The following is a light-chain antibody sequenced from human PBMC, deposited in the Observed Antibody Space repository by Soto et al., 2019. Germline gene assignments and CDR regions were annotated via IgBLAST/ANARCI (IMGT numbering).Light chain of an antibody. V-gene: IGKV3-15*01. Sequence: EIVMTQSPATLSVSPEDRVTLSCRASQNVRRNIAWYQQKPGQAPSLLIFGAITRATGIPARFSGSGSGTEFTLTISSLQSEESAIYYCQHYNVWPPWTFGQGTKV. J-gene: IGKJ1*01. CDR2: GAI. CDR3: QHYNVWPPWT. CDR1: QNVRRN.